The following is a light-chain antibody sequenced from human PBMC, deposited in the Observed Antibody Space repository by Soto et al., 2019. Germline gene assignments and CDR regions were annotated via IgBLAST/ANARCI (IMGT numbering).Light chain of an antibody. CDR3: QVRDSSNDYLV. CDR2: DAT. CDR1: NIGSKS. V-gene: IGLV3-21*02. J-gene: IGLJ3*02. Sequence: SYELTQPPSVSVAPGQTARITCEGHNIGSKSVHWYQLRPGQAPVVVVYDATDRPSGIPERFSGSNSGNTATLTITRVEAGDGAGYYCQVRDSSNDYLVFGGGTKVTVL.